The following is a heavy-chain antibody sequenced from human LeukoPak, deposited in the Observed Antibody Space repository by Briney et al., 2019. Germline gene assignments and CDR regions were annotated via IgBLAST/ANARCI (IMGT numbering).Heavy chain of an antibody. CDR2: INPSSGGT. J-gene: IGHJ4*02. D-gene: IGHD4-23*01. CDR1: GYTFIGYH. CDR3: ARVLTPTVVTSNFDY. V-gene: IGHV1-2*02. Sequence: ASLKVSCKTSGYTFIGYHMYWVRQAPGQGLEWMGWINPSSGGTRYAQKFQGRVTMTSDTSISTAYMELSRLTSDDTAVYYCARVLTPTVVTSNFDYWGQGTLVTVSS.